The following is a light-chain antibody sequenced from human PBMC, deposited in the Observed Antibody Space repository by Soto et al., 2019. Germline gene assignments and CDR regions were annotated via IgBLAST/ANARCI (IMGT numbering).Light chain of an antibody. V-gene: IGKV1-12*01. Sequence: DIQLTKSPYYVCASVRDRVAISCRASQGASSWLAWYQQKPGKAPKLLIYAASTLHSGVPSRFSGSGSGTDFTLTISCLQPEDFAPYYCQLSTIFPITFGQGARLE. CDR3: QLSTIFPIT. J-gene: IGKJ5*01. CDR2: AAS. CDR1: QGASSW.